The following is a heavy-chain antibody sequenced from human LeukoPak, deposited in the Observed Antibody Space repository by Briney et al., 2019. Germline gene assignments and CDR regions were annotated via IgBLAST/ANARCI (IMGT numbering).Heavy chain of an antibody. J-gene: IGHJ3*02. CDR3: ARDFSGYDSSGYYSVAFDI. V-gene: IGHV3-7*01. D-gene: IGHD3-22*01. CDR2: IKQDGSEK. Sequence: GGSLRLSCVASGFTFSSRDWMTWVRQAPGKGLEWVANIKQDGSEKYYVDSVKGRFTISRDNAKNSLYLQMNSLRAEDTAVYYCARDFSGYDSSGYYSVAFDIWGQGTMVTVSS. CDR1: GFTFSSRDW.